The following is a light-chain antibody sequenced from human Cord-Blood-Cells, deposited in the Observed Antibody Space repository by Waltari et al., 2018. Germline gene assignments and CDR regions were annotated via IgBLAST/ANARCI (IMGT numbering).Light chain of an antibody. CDR1: QSISSY. CDR3: QQSYSTTRT. V-gene: IGKV1-39*01. CDR2: AAS. J-gene: IGKJ2*01. Sequence: DIQMTQSPSSLSASVGDRVTITCRACQSISSYLNWYQQKPGKAPKLLIYAASSLQSGVPSRFSGSGSETYFTLTMSSLQPEDFATYYWQQSYSTTRTFGQGTKLEIK.